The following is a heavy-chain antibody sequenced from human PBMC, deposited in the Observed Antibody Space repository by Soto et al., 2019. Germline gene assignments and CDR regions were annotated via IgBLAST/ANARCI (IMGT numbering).Heavy chain of an antibody. J-gene: IGHJ5*02. Sequence: SVKVSCKASGGTFSSYAISWVRQAPGQGLEWMGGIIPIFGTANYAQKFQGRVTITADESTSTAYMELSSLRSEDTAVYYCARDSRYYYDSSGYYEGVYWFDPWGQGTLVTVS. CDR3: ARDSRYYYDSSGYYEGVYWFDP. V-gene: IGHV1-69*13. CDR1: GGTFSSYA. D-gene: IGHD3-22*01. CDR2: IIPIFGTA.